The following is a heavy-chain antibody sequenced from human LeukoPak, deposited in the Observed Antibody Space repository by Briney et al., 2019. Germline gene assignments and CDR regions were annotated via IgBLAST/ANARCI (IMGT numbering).Heavy chain of an antibody. D-gene: IGHD1-26*01. Sequence: GGSLRLSCAASRFTVRSNYMSWVRPAPGKGVEGVSVIYSGGSTYYADSVKGRFTISRDNSKNTLYLQMNSLRAEDTAVYYCASPSGSYSYGMDVWGQGTTVTVSS. CDR1: RFTVRSNY. CDR3: ASPSGSYSYGMDV. CDR2: IYSGGST. J-gene: IGHJ6*02. V-gene: IGHV3-66*02.